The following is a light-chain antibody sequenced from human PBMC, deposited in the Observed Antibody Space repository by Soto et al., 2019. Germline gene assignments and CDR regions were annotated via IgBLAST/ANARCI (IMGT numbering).Light chain of an antibody. CDR1: NIATYS. CDR2: NDN. Sequence: SYELTQPPSVSLAPGKTARITCGGNNIATYSVHWYRQKPGQAPVLVISNDNDRPSGIPDRFSGSNSGHTATLTIRRVEAGDEADYYCQLWGNKNDEVVFGGGTKLTVL. CDR3: QLWGNKNDEVV. J-gene: IGLJ3*02. V-gene: IGLV3-21*04.